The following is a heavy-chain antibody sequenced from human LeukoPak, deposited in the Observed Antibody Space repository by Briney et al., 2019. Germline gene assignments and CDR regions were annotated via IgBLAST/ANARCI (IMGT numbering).Heavy chain of an antibody. Sequence: GGSLRLSCAASGITFSGSAMHWVRQASGKGLEWVGRIRSKANSYATAYAASVKGRFTISRDDSKNTAYLKMNSLKTEDTAVYYCTRLSGDSSQGYFDYWGQGTLVTVSS. CDR3: TRLSGDSSQGYFDY. CDR2: IRSKANSYAT. CDR1: GITFSGSA. J-gene: IGHJ4*02. D-gene: IGHD2-21*02. V-gene: IGHV3-73*01.